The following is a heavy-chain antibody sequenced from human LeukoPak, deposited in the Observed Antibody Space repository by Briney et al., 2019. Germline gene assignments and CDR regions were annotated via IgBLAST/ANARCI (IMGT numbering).Heavy chain of an antibody. J-gene: IGHJ4*02. CDR1: GGSISSSSYY. V-gene: IGHV4-39*01. Sequence: SETLSLTCTVSGGSISSSSYYWGWIRQPPGKGLEWIGSIYYSGSTYYNPSLKSRATISVDTSKNQFSLKLSSVTAADTAVYYCARGGSPWSFDYWGQGTLVTVSS. CDR2: IYYSGST. CDR3: ARGGSPWSFDY. D-gene: IGHD1-26*01.